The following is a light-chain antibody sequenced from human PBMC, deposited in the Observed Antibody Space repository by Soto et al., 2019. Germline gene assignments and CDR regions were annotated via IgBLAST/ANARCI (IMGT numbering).Light chain of an antibody. CDR1: QGISNY. CDR2: AAS. Sequence: DIQMTQSPSSLSASVGDRVTITCRASQGISNYLAWYQQKPGKVHKLLIYAASTLQSGVPSRLRGSGSGTDFTLTISSLQPEDVATYYCQKYNSAPWTFGQGTKVEIK. J-gene: IGKJ1*01. V-gene: IGKV1-27*01. CDR3: QKYNSAPWT.